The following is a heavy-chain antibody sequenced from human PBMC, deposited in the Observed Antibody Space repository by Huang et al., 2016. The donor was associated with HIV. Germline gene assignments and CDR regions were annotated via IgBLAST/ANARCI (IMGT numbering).Heavy chain of an antibody. CDR1: GFAFSSYG. CDR3: AYQQWLVGGLNH. Sequence: EVELVESGGGLVKPGGSLRLSCAASGFAFSSYGMNWVRQAPGKGRESVAFIGSDRSYIYYADSVKGRVTISRDNAKSSIYLQLDSLRAEDTAVYYCAYQQWLVGGLNHWGQGTLVVVSS. CDR2: IGSDRSYI. V-gene: IGHV3-21*02. D-gene: IGHD6-19*01. J-gene: IGHJ5*02.